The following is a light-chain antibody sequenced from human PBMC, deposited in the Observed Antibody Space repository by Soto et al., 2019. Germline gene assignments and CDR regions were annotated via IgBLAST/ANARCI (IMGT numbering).Light chain of an antibody. Sequence: QSVLTQPASVSGSPGQSITISCTGTSSDVGSYNLVSWYQQYPGKAPKLMIYEVTKRPSGVSNRFSGSESGNTASLTISGLQAEDEADYYCCSYAGSTTFYVFGTWTKLTVL. CDR1: SSDVGSYNL. CDR3: CSYAGSTTFYV. J-gene: IGLJ1*01. V-gene: IGLV2-23*02. CDR2: EVT.